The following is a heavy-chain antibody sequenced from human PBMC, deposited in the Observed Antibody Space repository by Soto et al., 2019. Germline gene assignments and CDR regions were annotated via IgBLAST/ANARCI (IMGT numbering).Heavy chain of an antibody. J-gene: IGHJ6*02. CDR2: IIPIFGTA. Sequence: SVKVSCKASGGTFSSYAISWVRQAPGQGLEWMGGIIPIFGTANYAQKFQGGVTITADESTSTAYMELSSLRSEDTAVYYCARDYPADYYYGMDVWGQGTTVTVSS. V-gene: IGHV1-69*13. CDR3: ARDYPADYYYGMDV. CDR1: GGTFSSYA.